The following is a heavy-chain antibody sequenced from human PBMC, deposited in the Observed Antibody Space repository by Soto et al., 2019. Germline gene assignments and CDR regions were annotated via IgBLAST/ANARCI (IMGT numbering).Heavy chain of an antibody. J-gene: IGHJ5*02. V-gene: IGHV1-69*13. CDR1: GGTFSSYA. CDR2: IIPIFGTA. Sequence: SVKVSCKASGGTFSSYAISWVRQAPGQGLEWMGGIIPIFGTANYAQKFQGRVTITADESTSTAYMELSSLRSEDTAVYYCARGIEGFNWFAPWGQGTLVTVSS. D-gene: IGHD1-26*01. CDR3: ARGIEGFNWFAP.